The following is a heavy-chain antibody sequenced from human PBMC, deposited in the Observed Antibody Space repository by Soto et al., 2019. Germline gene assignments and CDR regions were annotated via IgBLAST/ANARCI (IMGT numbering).Heavy chain of an antibody. V-gene: IGHV3-30*18. CDR2: ISYDGSNK. J-gene: IGHJ6*02. CDR1: GFTFSSYG. Sequence: QVQLVESGGGVVQPGRSLRLSCAASGFTFSSYGMHWVRQAPGKGLEWVAVISYDGSNKYYADSVKGRFTISRDNSKNTLYLQMNSLRAEDTAVYYCAKDASSWHYYYGMDVWGQGTTVTVSS. D-gene: IGHD6-13*01. CDR3: AKDASSWHYYYGMDV.